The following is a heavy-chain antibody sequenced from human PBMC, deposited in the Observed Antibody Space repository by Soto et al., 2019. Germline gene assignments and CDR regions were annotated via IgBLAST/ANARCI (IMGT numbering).Heavy chain of an antibody. Sequence: SVKVSCKASGFTFTSSAVQWVRQARGQRLEWIGWIVVGSGNTNYAQKFQERVTITRDMSTSTAYMELSSLRSEDTAVYYCAAPPRYCSGGSCPYYYGMDVWGQGTAVTVSS. CDR1: GFTFTSSA. CDR2: IVVGSGNT. J-gene: IGHJ6*02. CDR3: AAPPRYCSGGSCPYYYGMDV. V-gene: IGHV1-58*01. D-gene: IGHD2-15*01.